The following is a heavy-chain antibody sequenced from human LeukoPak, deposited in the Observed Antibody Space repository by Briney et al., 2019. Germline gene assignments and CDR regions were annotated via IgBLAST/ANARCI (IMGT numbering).Heavy chain of an antibody. V-gene: IGHV3-48*04. CDR2: ISSSSSTI. Sequence: GGSLRLSCAASGFTFSSYSMNWVRQAPGKGLEWVSYISSSSSTIYYADSVKGRFTISRDNAKNSLYLQMNSLRAEDTAVYYCAGDCTNGVCYRTPTDAFDIWGQGTMVTVSS. D-gene: IGHD2-8*01. CDR1: GFTFSSYS. CDR3: AGDCTNGVCYRTPTDAFDI. J-gene: IGHJ3*02.